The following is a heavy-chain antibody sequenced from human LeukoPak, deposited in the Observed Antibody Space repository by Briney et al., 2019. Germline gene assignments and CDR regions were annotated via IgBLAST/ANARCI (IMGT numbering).Heavy chain of an antibody. CDR3: ARDNGYSYGLLAEGWFDP. Sequence: AGSLRLSCAASGFTFSSYWMSWVRQAPGKGLEWVANIKQDGSEEYYVDPVKGRFTISRDNVKNSLYLQMNSLRAEDTAVYYCARDNGYSYGLLAEGWFDPWGQGTLVTVSS. J-gene: IGHJ5*02. V-gene: IGHV3-7*01. D-gene: IGHD5-18*01. CDR2: IKQDGSEE. CDR1: GFTFSSYW.